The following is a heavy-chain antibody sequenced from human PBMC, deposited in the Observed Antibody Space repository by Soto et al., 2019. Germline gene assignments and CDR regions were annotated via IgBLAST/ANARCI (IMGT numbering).Heavy chain of an antibody. CDR1: GFTFSDYY. CDR3: AREHYGEDYYYYGMDV. V-gene: IGHV3-11*06. J-gene: IGHJ6*02. CDR2: ISRSSSYT. D-gene: IGHD4-17*01. Sequence: GGSLRLSCAASGFTFSDYYMIWVRQAPGKGLEWVSYISRSSSYTNYADSLRGRFTISRDNAKNSLFLQMNSLRADDTAVYYCAREHYGEDYYYYGMDVWGQGTTVTVSS.